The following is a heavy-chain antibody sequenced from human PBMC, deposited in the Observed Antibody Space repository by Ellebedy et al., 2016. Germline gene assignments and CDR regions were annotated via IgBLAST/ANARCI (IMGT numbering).Heavy chain of an antibody. CDR3: ARVYYYSAKETYYYYGMDV. V-gene: IGHV1-69*13. D-gene: IGHD3-10*01. J-gene: IGHJ6*02. Sequence: SVKVSCXASGGTFSSYAISWVRQAPGQGLEWMGGIIPIFGTANYAQKFQGRVTITADESTSTAYMELSSLRSEDTAVYYCARVYYYSAKETYYYYGMDVWGQGTTVTVSS. CDR2: IIPIFGTA. CDR1: GGTFSSYA.